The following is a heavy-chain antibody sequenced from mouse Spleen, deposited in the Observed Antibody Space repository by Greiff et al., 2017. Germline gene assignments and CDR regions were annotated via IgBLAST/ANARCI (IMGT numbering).Heavy chain of an antibody. CDR1: GYTFTSHW. D-gene: IGHD1-1*02. Sequence: QVQLKQSGAELAKPGASVKLSCKASGYTFTSHWMHWVKQRPGPGLEWIGYIIPRSGYTKYNQKFKDKATLTADKSSSPAYMQLSSRTYEDSAVYYVARVVLEGFAYWGQGTLVTVSA. V-gene: IGHV1-7*01. CDR2: IIPRSGYT. J-gene: IGHJ3*01. CDR3: ARVVLEGFAY.